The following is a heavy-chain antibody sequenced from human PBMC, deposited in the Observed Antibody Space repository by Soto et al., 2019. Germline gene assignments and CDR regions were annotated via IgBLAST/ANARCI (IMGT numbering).Heavy chain of an antibody. V-gene: IGHV1-18*01. Sequence: ASVKVSFKASGYTFTSYGISWVRQAPGQGLEWMGWISAYNGNTNYAQKLQGRVTMTTDTSTSTAYMELRSLRSDDTAVYYCARDLSVWGSYWFDPWGQGTLVTVSS. CDR2: ISAYNGNT. CDR3: ARDLSVWGSYWFDP. J-gene: IGHJ5*02. D-gene: IGHD7-27*01. CDR1: GYTFTSYG.